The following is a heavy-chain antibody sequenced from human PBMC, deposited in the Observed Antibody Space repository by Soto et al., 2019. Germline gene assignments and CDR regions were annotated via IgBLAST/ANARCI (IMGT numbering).Heavy chain of an antibody. CDR2: INWNSATI. CDR1: GFTFDDHA. Sequence: MQLVESGGGFVQPGRSLTLSCAASGFTFDDHAMHWVRRGPGKGLEWVSGINWNSATIDYAASVKGRFTISRDNAKNSVSLQMNGLRDEDTALYFCAKASHHDFWRAYRYFDFWGQGALVIVSS. D-gene: IGHD3-3*01. J-gene: IGHJ4*02. V-gene: IGHV3-9*01. CDR3: AKASHHDFWRAYRYFDF.